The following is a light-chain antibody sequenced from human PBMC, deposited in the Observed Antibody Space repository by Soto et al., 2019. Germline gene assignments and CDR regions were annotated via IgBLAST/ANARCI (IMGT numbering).Light chain of an antibody. CDR2: DVS. J-gene: IGLJ2*01. CDR3: TLYTRSSTLV. CDR1: SSDIGGYNY. V-gene: IGLV2-14*03. Sequence: QSALTQPASVSGSPGQSITISGTGNSSDIGGYNYVSLYQQHPGTAPKLMIYDVSNRPSGVSNLFSGSKSGNTASLPISGLQAEDEADYCFTLYTRSSTLVFGGGTKLTVL.